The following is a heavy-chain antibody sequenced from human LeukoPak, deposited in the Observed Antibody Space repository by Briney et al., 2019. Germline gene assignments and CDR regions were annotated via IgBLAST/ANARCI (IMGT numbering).Heavy chain of an antibody. CDR2: ISYSGST. J-gene: IGHJ4*02. V-gene: IGHV4-59*01. CDR3: ARAGDSSGYYPFDY. D-gene: IGHD3-22*01. Sequence: SETLSLTCTVSGGSINTYYWTWIRQPPGKGLEWIWYISYSGSTNYNPSLKSRVTISVDTSKNQFSLKLNSVTAADTAVYYCARAGDSSGYYPFDYWGQGTLVTVSS. CDR1: GGSINTYY.